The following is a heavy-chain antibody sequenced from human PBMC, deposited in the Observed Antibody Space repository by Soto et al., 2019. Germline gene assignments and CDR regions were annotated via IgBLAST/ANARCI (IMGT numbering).Heavy chain of an antibody. CDR2: ISWNSGSI. V-gene: IGHV3-9*01. CDR3: AKARGYYIRD. CDR1: GFTFDDYA. Sequence: EVQLVESGGGLVQPGRSLRLSCAASGFTFDDYAMHWVRQAPGKGLEWVSGISWNSGSIGYADSVKGRFTISRDNAKNSLYLQMNSLRAEDTALYYCAKARGYYIRDCGQGTLVTVSS. D-gene: IGHD3-3*01. J-gene: IGHJ4*02.